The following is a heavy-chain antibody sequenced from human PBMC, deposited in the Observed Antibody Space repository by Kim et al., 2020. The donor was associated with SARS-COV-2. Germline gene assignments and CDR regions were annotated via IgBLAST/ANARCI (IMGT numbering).Heavy chain of an antibody. Sequence: SETLSLTCTVSGCSISSSIYYWGWIRQPPGKEREWIGSIYYSYSTYYNPSLNSLVTISVDTSKNQFSLKLSSVTAAHTALYYCAMMGYLVQGTLVTVAS. V-gene: IGHV4-39*01. CDR2: IYYSYST. J-gene: IGHJ4*02. CDR3: AMMGY. CDR1: GCSISSSIYY.